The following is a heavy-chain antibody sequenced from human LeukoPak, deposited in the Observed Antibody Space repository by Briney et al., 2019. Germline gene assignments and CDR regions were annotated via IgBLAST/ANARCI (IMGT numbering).Heavy chain of an antibody. V-gene: IGHV3-21*01. CDR3: ARDEDGWNAFDI. CDR2: ISSSSSYI. CDR1: GFTFSSYS. Sequence: GGSLRLSCAASGFTFSSYSMNWVRQAPGKGLEWVSSISSSSSYIYYADSVKGRFTISRDNAKNSLYLQMNSLRAEDTAVYYCARDEDGWNAFDIWGQGTMVTVSS. D-gene: IGHD3-10*01. J-gene: IGHJ3*02.